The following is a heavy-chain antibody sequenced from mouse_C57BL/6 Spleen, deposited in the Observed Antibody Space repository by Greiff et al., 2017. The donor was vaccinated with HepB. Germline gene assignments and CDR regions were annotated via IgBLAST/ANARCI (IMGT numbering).Heavy chain of an antibody. CDR3: VRGEGYDFYFDY. CDR1: GFTFNTYA. CDR2: IRSKSSNYAT. D-gene: IGHD2-4*01. V-gene: IGHV10-3*01. J-gene: IGHJ2*01. Sequence: EVQVVESGGGLVQPKGSLKLSCAASGFTFNTYAMHWVRQAPGKGLEWVARIRSKSSNYATYYADSVKDRFTISRDDSQSMLYLQMNNLKTEDTAMYYCVRGEGYDFYFDYWGQGTTLTVSS.